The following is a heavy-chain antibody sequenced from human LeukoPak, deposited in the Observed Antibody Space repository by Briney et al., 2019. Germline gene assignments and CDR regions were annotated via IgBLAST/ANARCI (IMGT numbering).Heavy chain of an antibody. V-gene: IGHV3-7*01. CDR1: GFTFSSSW. CDR2: IKEDGSEK. J-gene: IGHJ4*02. Sequence: GGSLRLSCAGSGFTFSSSWMSWVRQAPGKEVEWVANIKEDGSEKYYVDSVKGRFTISRDNAKNSLFLQMNSLRAEDTAVYYCARDSNWNGADYWGQGTLVTVSS. CDR3: ARDSNWNGADY. D-gene: IGHD1-20*01.